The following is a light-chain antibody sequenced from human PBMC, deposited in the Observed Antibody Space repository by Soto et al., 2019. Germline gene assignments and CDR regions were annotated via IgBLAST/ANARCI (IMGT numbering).Light chain of an antibody. J-gene: IGKJ1*01. CDR1: QSISSW. Sequence: DIQMTQSPSTLSASVGDRVTITCRARQSISSWLAWYQQKPGKAPKLLIFDAFNLESGVPSRFSGSGSGTEFTLTISSLQPDDFATYYCQQYNTYSRTFGQGTKVDIK. V-gene: IGKV1-5*01. CDR3: QQYNTYSRT. CDR2: DAF.